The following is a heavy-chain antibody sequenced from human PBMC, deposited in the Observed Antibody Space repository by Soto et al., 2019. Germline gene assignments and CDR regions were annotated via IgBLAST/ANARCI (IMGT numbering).Heavy chain of an antibody. CDR1: GFTFSSYA. CDR3: AEGGDYGEHPVDFDS. CDR2: ISGSGGST. D-gene: IGHD4-17*01. J-gene: IGHJ4*02. V-gene: IGHV3-23*01. Sequence: EVQLLESGGGLVQPWGSLRLSCAASGFTFSSYAMSWVRQAPGKGLEWVSAISGSGGSTYYADSVKGRFTISRDNSKNTRYRHMNSLGAEDTAVYYCAEGGDYGEHPVDFDSWGQGTLVTVSS.